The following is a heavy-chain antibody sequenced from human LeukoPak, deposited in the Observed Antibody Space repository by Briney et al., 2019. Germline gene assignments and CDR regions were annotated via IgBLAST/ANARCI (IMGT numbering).Heavy chain of an antibody. CDR2: ISYDGSNK. J-gene: IGHJ5*02. Sequence: GGSLRLSCAASGFTFSSYGMHWVRQAPGKGLEWVAVISYDGSNKYYADSVKGRFTLSRDNSKNTLYLQMNSLRAEDTAVYYCAKKSYITPLSSSWAGGFDPWGQGTLVTVSS. V-gene: IGHV3-30*18. D-gene: IGHD6-13*01. CDR1: GFTFSSYG. CDR3: AKKSYITPLSSSWAGGFDP.